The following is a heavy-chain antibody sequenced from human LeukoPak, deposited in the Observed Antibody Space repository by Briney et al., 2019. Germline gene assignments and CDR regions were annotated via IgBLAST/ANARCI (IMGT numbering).Heavy chain of an antibody. CDR1: GGSISSYY. CDR3: ATDYGSGTYWAYYYYGMDV. J-gene: IGHJ6*02. D-gene: IGHD3-10*01. CDR2: IYYSGSN. V-gene: IGHV4-59*01. Sequence: SETLSLTCTVSGGSISSYYWIWIRQPPGKGLEWIGYIYYSGSNNYKPSLKSVITITVDTSKNQFTLKLSSVTAADTAAYYCATDYGSGTYWAYYYYGMDVWGQGTTVTVSS.